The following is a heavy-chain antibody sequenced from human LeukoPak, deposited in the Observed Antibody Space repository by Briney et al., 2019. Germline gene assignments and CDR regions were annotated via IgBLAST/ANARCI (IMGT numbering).Heavy chain of an antibody. CDR1: GYTFTGYY. CDR2: ISAYNGNT. Sequence: ASVKVSCKASGYTFTGYYMHWVRQAPGQGLEWMGWISAYNGNTNYAQKLQGRVTMTTDTSTSTAYMELRSLRSDDTAVYYCARVFARSDWFDPWGQGTLVTVSS. J-gene: IGHJ5*02. CDR3: ARVFARSDWFDP. V-gene: IGHV1-18*04. D-gene: IGHD1-26*01.